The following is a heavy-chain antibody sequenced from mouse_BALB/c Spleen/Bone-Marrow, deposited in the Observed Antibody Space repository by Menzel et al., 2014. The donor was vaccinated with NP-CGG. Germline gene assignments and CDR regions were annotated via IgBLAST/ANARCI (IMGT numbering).Heavy chain of an antibody. CDR2: IDPSDSYS. Sequence: QVQLQQSGLDLVNPGASVKLSCKASGHTFTNYWMHWVKQRPVQGLEWIGEIDPSDSYSNYNHNFKGKPTLTVGKSSSPACMQLTSQTSEGSAVYFCARGGVYYYAMDYLSHG. CDR3: ARGGVYYYAMDY. J-gene: IGHJ4*01. V-gene: IGHV1-69*02. CDR1: GHTFTNYW.